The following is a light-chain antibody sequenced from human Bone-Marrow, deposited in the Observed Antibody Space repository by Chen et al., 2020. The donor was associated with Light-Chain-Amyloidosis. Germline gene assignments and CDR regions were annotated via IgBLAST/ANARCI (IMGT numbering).Light chain of an antibody. V-gene: IGLV2-11*01. Sequence: QSALTQPRSVSGSPEQSITISCTGTSGDVGGYYFVSWYQQHPGKAPQLIIYDVSKRPPGVPYRFSGSKSGNTASLSVHGLQAEDEADYYCSSYAGSYTWVFGGGTKLTVL. CDR3: SSYAGSYTWV. CDR2: DVS. CDR1: SGDVGGYYF. J-gene: IGLJ3*02.